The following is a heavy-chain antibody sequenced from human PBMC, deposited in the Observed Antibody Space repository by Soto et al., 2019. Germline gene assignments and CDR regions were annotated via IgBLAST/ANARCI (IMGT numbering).Heavy chain of an antibody. CDR1: GFTFSNFE. J-gene: IGHJ5*02. CDR2: ISSSGGTM. CDR3: ARDGNWFDP. V-gene: IGHV3-48*03. Sequence: LRLSCAASGFTFSNFEMNWVRQAPGKGLEWLSYISSSGGTMYYADSVKGRFTISRDNAQNSLYLQMNSLRAEDTAVYYCARDGNWFDPWGQGTLVTVSS.